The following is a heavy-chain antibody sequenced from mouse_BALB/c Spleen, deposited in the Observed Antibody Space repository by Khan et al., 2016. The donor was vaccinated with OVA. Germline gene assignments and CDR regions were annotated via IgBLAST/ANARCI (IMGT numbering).Heavy chain of an antibody. V-gene: IGHV9-3-1*01. CDR2: INTYTGKP. Sequence: QIQLVQSGPELKKPGETVKISCKASGYTFTNNGMNWVKQAPGKGLKWMGWINTYTGKPTYAADFKGRFAFSLDTSASTAYLQINTLTNEDTATCDSTRVGYDGTIDYWGQGTSVTVSS. CDR1: GYTFTNNG. J-gene: IGHJ4*01. CDR3: TRVGYDGTIDY. D-gene: IGHD2-12*01.